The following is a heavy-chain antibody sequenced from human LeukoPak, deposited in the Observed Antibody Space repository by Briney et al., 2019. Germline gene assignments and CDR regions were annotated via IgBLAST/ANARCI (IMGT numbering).Heavy chain of an antibody. Sequence: GGSLRLSCTASGFSFTDYIMHWVRQAPGKGLEWVSSISGSGAYIYYADSVKGRFTISRDSAKNSLYLQMNSLRAEDTAVHYCARTGGWFDPWGQGTLVTVSS. CDR2: ISGSGAYI. V-gene: IGHV3-21*04. CDR1: GFSFTDYI. CDR3: ARTGGWFDP. J-gene: IGHJ5*02.